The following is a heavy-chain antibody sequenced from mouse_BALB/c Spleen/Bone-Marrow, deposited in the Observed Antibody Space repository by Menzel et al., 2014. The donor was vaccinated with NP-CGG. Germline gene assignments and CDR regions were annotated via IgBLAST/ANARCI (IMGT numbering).Heavy chain of an antibody. CDR2: IAPGSGST. CDR1: GYTFTNYW. V-gene: IGHV1S41*01. J-gene: IGHJ4*01. D-gene: IGHD2-1*01. Sequence: DLVKPGASVKLSCKASGYTFTNYWINWIKQRPGQGLEWIGRIAPGSGSTYYNEMFKGKATLTVDTSSSTAYIQLSSLSSEDSAVYFCASGIYYGNYVYAMYYCGQAASVTVSS. CDR3: ASGIYYGNYVYAMYY.